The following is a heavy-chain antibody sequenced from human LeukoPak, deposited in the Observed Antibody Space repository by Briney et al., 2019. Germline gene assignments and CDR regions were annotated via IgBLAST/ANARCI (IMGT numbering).Heavy chain of an antibody. V-gene: IGHV3-21*01. CDR2: ISSSSSYI. CDR1: GFTFSSYS. D-gene: IGHD3-3*01. Sequence: GGSLRLSCAASGFTFSSYSMNWVRQAPRKGLEWVSSISSSSSYIYYADSVKGRFTISRDNAKNSLYLQMNSLRAEDTAVYYCARENYDFWSGYYPNWFDPWGQGTLVTVSS. J-gene: IGHJ5*02. CDR3: ARENYDFWSGYYPNWFDP.